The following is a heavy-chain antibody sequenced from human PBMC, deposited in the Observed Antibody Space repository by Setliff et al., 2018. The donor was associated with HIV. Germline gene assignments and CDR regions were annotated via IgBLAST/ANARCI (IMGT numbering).Heavy chain of an antibody. CDR2: ISGSGVGT. J-gene: IGHJ4*01. CDR1: GFTFRTYA. Sequence: GGSLRLSCATSGFTFRTYAVSWVRQAPGKGLEWVSGISGSGVGTYYRDSVKGRFTISRDNSNKTQFLQMDSLRAEDTATYYCAKDAKGSSDYWGHGPLVTVSS. D-gene: IGHD1-26*01. V-gene: IGHV3-23*01. CDR3: AKDAKGSSDY.